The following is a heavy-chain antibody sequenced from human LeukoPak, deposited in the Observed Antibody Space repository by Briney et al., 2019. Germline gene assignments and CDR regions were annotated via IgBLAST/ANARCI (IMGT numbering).Heavy chain of an antibody. CDR3: ARHPHYYDSSGFYSHFDY. CDR2: IYYSGNT. CDR1: GGSISNYY. J-gene: IGHJ4*02. D-gene: IGHD3-22*01. V-gene: IGHV4-59*08. Sequence: PSETLSLTCTVSGGSISNYYWSWIRQPPGKGLEWIGYIYYSGNTNYNPSLKSRVTISVDTSKNQFSLKLSSVTAADTAVYYCARHPHYYDSSGFYSHFDYWGQGTLVTVSS.